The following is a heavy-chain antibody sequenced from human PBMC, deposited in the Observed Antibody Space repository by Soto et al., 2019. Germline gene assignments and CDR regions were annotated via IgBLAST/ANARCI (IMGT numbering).Heavy chain of an antibody. Sequence: EVQLLESGGGLVQPGGSLRLSCGGSGFTFNSYAMTWVRQAPGKGLEWVSAISGSGGTTYYANSVKGRFTISRDKSKFTLYLQINSLRAEDKAIYYCAKDRHYGSGTYSDSYLDYWGQGTLVTVSS. CDR3: AKDRHYGSGTYSDSYLDY. V-gene: IGHV3-23*01. CDR2: ISGSGGTT. D-gene: IGHD3-10*01. J-gene: IGHJ4*02. CDR1: GFTFNSYA.